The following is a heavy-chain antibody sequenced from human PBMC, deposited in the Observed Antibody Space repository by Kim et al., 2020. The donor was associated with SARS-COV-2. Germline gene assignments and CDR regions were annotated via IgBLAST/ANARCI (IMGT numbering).Heavy chain of an antibody. Sequence: GWSLRLSCAGSGFTVSSYYMSWVRQAPGKGLEWVSTTYTGGNTYYADSVKGRFTISRDISKNTLYLQMTSLRAEDTAVYFCARNYYDSGSFKNFFEYWGQGTLVTVSS. CDR1: GFTVSSYY. CDR3: ARNYYDSGSFKNFFEY. CDR2: TYTGGNT. V-gene: IGHV3-53*01. D-gene: IGHD3-10*01. J-gene: IGHJ4*02.